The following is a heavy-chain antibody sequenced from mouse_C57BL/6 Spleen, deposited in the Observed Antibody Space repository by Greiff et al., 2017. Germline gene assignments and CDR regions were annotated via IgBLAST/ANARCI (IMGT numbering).Heavy chain of an antibody. CDR1: GYTFTSYW. V-gene: IGHV1-55*01. J-gene: IGHJ4*01. CDR3: ARFITTVVATDYYAMYD. D-gene: IGHD1-1*01. Sequence: QVQLPQPGAELVKPGASVKMSCKASGYTFTSYWITWVKQRPGQGLEWIGDIYPGSGSTNYNEKFKSKATLTVDTSSSTAYMQLSSLTSEDSAVYYCARFITTVVATDYYAMYDWGQGTSVTVSS. CDR2: IYPGSGST.